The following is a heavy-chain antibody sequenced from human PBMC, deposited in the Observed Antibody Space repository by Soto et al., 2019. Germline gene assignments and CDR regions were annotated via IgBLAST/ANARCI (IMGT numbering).Heavy chain of an antibody. CDR1: GFTVSSNY. CDR2: IYSGGST. Sequence: PGGSLRLSCAASGFTVSSNYMSWVRQAPGKGLEWVSVIYSGGSTYYADSVKGRFTISRHNSKNTVYLQMNSLRAEDTAVYYCARGVRYVTAYYYMDVWGKGTTVTVSS. D-gene: IGHD3-16*01. CDR3: ARGVRYVTAYYYMDV. V-gene: IGHV3-53*04. J-gene: IGHJ6*03.